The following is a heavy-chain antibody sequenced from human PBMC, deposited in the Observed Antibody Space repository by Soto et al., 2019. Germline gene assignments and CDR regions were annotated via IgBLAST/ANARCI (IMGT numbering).Heavy chain of an antibody. V-gene: IGHV3-15*01. Sequence: GGSLRLSCAASGFTFSNAWMSWVRQAPGKGLEWVGRIKSKTDGGTTDYAAPGKGRFTISRDDSKNTLYLQMNSLKTEDTAVYYCTTVVPAAIGPYYYYYYMDVWGKGTTVTVSS. J-gene: IGHJ6*03. CDR3: TTVVPAAIGPYYYYYYMDV. CDR2: IKSKTDGGTT. CDR1: GFTFSNAW. D-gene: IGHD2-2*01.